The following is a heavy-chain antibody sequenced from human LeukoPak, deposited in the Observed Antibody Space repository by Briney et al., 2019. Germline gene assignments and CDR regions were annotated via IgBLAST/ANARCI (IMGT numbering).Heavy chain of an antibody. Sequence: SQTLSLTCTVSGGSISSGDYYWSWIRQPPGKGLEWIGYIYYSGSTYYNPSLKSRVTISVDTSKNQFSLKLSSVTAADTAVYYCARGPEVPAAIPMDVWGKGTTVTVSS. CDR1: GGSISSGDYY. D-gene: IGHD2-2*02. J-gene: IGHJ6*03. CDR3: ARGPEVPAAIPMDV. V-gene: IGHV4-30-4*01. CDR2: IYYSGST.